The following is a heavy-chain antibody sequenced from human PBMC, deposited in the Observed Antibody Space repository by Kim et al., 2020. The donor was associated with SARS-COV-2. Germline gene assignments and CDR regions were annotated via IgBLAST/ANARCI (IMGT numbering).Heavy chain of an antibody. CDR3: AREGHSSGRAGSFVD. J-gene: IGHJ4*02. Sequence: EAVKGRFTTTRDNVQNTMYLQMDSLREEDTAVYYCAREGHSSGRAGSFVDWGQGTLVTVSS. D-gene: IGHD6-19*01. V-gene: IGHV3-7*04.